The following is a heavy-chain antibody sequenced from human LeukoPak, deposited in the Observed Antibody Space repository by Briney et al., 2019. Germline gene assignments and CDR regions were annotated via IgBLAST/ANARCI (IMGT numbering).Heavy chain of an antibody. CDR3: SRTTYYGFDY. CDR1: GFPFSDYW. Sequence: PGGSLRLSCAASGFPFSDYWVQWVRQVPGKGLEWVSHINTNGRTTNYAGSVQGRFTISRDNAKNTLYLQLNSLRAEDTAVYYCSRTTYYGFDYWGQGTLVTVSS. J-gene: IGHJ4*02. CDR2: INTNGRTT. V-gene: IGHV3-74*01. D-gene: IGHD2/OR15-2a*01.